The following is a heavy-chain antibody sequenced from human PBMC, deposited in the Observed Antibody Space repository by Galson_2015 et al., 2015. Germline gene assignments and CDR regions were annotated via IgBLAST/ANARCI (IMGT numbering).Heavy chain of an antibody. J-gene: IGHJ4*02. D-gene: IGHD4-17*01. Sequence: SLRLSCAASGFTFSSYAMSWVRQAPGKGLEWVSAISGSGGSTYYADSVKGRFTISRDNSKNTLYLQMNSLRAEDTAVYYCAAHDYGDHGVFDYWGQGTLVTVSS. CDR2: ISGSGGST. CDR1: GFTFSSYA. CDR3: AAHDYGDHGVFDY. V-gene: IGHV3-23*01.